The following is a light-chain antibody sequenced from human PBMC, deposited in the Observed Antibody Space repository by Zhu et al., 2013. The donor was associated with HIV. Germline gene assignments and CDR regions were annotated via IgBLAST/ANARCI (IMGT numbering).Light chain of an antibody. CDR2: AAS. CDR3: QQLNNYPT. CDR1: QGISRY. V-gene: IGKV1-9*01. Sequence: DIQLTQSPSFLSASVGDRVIITCRASQGISRYLAWYQQKPGEAPKLLIYAASTLQSGVPLRFSGSGSGTEFTLTISSLQPEDFATYYCQQLNNYPTFGQGTRLEIK. J-gene: IGKJ5*01.